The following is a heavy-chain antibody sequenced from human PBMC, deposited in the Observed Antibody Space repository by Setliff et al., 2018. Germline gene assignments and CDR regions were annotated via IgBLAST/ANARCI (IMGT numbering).Heavy chain of an antibody. Sequence: ASVKVSCKASGYTFTDYGVTWVRQAPGQGLEWVGWISPYSGNTYYAPKFQGRVTMTTDPSTTTAYLELRSLTSDDTAVYYCSRLVRYCTTTSCQGASGAELWGQGTLVTVS. CDR3: SRLVRYCTTTSCQGASGAEL. V-gene: IGHV1-18*01. CDR2: ISPYSGNT. D-gene: IGHD2-2*01. J-gene: IGHJ4*02. CDR1: GYTFTDYG.